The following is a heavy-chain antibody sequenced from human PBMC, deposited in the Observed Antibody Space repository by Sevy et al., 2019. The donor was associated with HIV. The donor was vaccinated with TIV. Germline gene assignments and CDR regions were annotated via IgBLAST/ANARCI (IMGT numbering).Heavy chain of an antibody. J-gene: IGHJ4*02. D-gene: IGHD6-13*01. Sequence: ASVKVSCKASGYTFNSYGINWVRQAPGQGLEWMGRISAYNANTNYAQNLQDRVTMTSDTSTSTAYMELWSLRSDDTAVYFCARDKIAATGVMDYWGQGTLVAVSS. CDR3: ARDKIAATGVMDY. V-gene: IGHV1-18*01. CDR2: ISAYNANT. CDR1: GYTFNSYG.